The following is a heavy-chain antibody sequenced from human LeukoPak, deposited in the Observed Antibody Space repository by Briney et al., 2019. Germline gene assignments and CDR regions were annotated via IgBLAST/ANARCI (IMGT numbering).Heavy chain of an antibody. J-gene: IGHJ4*02. CDR3: ARDGGSGYYRIDY. V-gene: IGHV4-31*03. CDR2: IYYSGST. D-gene: IGHD3-22*01. Sequence: SETLSLTCTVSGGSISSGGYYWSWLRQHPGKGLEWNGYIYYSGSTYYNPSLKSRVTISVDTSKNQFSLKLSSVTAADTAVYYCARDGGSGYYRIDYWGQGTLVTVSS. CDR1: GGSISSGGYY.